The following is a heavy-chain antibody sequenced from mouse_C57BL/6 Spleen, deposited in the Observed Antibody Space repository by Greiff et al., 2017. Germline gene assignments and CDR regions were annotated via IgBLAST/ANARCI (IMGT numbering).Heavy chain of an antibody. V-gene: IGHV1-64*01. CDR3: ARSEEVYYYGY. Sequence: QVQLKQPGAELVKPGASVKLSCKASGYTFTSYWMHWVKQRPGQGLEWIGMIHPNSGSTNYNEKFKSKATLTVDKSSSTAYMQLSSLTSEDSAVYYCARSEEVYYYGYWGQGTTLTVSA. CDR2: IHPNSGST. CDR1: GYTFTSYW. J-gene: IGHJ2*01.